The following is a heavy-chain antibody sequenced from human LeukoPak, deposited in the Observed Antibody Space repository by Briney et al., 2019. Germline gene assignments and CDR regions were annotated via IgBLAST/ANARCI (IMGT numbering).Heavy chain of an antibody. CDR2: ISGSGGST. J-gene: IGHJ6*03. D-gene: IGHD3-3*01. CDR3: AKASDYDYWSSYYPNYYYYYYMDV. Sequence: GGSLRLSCAASGFTFSSYAMSWVRQAPGKGLEWVSAISGSGGSTYYADSVKGRFTISRDNSKNTLYLQMNSLRAEDTAVYYCAKASDYDYWSSYYPNYYYYYYMDVWGKGTTVTVSS. V-gene: IGHV3-23*01. CDR1: GFTFSSYA.